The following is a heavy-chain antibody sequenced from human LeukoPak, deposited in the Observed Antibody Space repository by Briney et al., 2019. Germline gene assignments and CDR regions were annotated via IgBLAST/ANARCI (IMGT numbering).Heavy chain of an antibody. CDR2: IRWNSDTI. D-gene: IGHD6-13*01. V-gene: IGHV3-9*01. CDR1: GFTFDDYA. CDR3: TKSRGIPAPPDF. Sequence: GGSLRLSCAASGFTFDDYAMQWVRQDPGKGLEWVASIRWNSDTISYADSVKGRFTISRDNAKNSLYLQMNSLRVEDTALYYCTKSRGIPAPPDFWGQGTLVTVSS. J-gene: IGHJ4*02.